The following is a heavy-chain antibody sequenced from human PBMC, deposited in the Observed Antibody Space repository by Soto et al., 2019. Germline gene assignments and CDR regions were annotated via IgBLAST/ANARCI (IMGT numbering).Heavy chain of an antibody. CDR3: VRDQYGNCGSNSHFDF. V-gene: IGHV1-18*04. D-gene: IGHD2-2*03. CDR1: CYTFTSYG. Sequence: VKVSFKAPCYTFTSYGISWVRQAPGQGLEWMGWISAYNGNTNYAQKLQGRVTMTTDTSTSTAYMELRSLRSDDTAVYYCVRDQYGNCGSNSHFDFWGQGALVTVSS. CDR2: ISAYNGNT. J-gene: IGHJ4*02.